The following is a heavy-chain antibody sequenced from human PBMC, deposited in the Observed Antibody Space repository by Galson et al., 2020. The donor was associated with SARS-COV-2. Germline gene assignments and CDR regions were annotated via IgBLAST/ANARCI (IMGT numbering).Heavy chain of an antibody. V-gene: IGHV3-21*01. CDR1: GFTFSSYS. D-gene: IGHD5-12*01. CDR3: ARDSVLGGYHDY. J-gene: IGHJ4*02. CDR2: ISSSSSYI. Sequence: KIGESLKISCAASGFTFSSYSMNWVRQAPGKGLEWVSSISSSSSYIYYADSVKGRFTISRDNAKNSLYLQMHSLRAEDTAVYYCARDSVLGGYHDYWGQGTLVIVSS.